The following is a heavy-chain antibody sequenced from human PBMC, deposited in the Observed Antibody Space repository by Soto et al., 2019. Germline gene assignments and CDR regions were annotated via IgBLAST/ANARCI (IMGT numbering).Heavy chain of an antibody. CDR1: GGTFSSYA. J-gene: IGHJ6*02. CDR3: ASIYSLGRYYYYGMDV. D-gene: IGHD4-4*01. Sequence: SVKVSCKASGGTFSSYAISWVRQAPGQGLEWMGGIIPIFGTANYAQKFQGRVTITADESTSTAYMELSSLRSEDTAVYYCASIYSLGRYYYYGMDVWGQGTTVTVSS. CDR2: IIPIFGTA. V-gene: IGHV1-69*13.